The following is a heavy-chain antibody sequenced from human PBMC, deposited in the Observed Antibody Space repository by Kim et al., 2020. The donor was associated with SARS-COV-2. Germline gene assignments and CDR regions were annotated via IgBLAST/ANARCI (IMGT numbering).Heavy chain of an antibody. D-gene: IGHD6-19*01. Sequence: SETLSLTCTVSGGSISSYYWSWIRQPPGKGLEWIGYIDYSGSTNYNPSLKSRVTISVDTSKNQFSLKLSSVTAADTAVYYCARRAVAAKSSNYYYGMDVWGQGTTVTVSS. V-gene: IGHV4-59*08. CDR1: GGSISSYY. CDR3: ARRAVAAKSSNYYYGMDV. J-gene: IGHJ6*02. CDR2: IDYSGST.